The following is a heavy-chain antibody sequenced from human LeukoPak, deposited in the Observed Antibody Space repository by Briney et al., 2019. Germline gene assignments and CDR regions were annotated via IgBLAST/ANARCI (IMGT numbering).Heavy chain of an antibody. Sequence: GGSLRLSCSASGLTFSTSPMHCVRQAPGKTLEYVSAISSDGYNTYYADSVKGRFTMSRDNSKNTLSLQMTSLRAEDTAVYYCVPHVHYSYQYWGRGTLVTVS. CDR3: VPHVHYSYQY. D-gene: IGHD3-10*02. V-gene: IGHV3-64D*06. J-gene: IGHJ4*02. CDR1: GLTFSTSP. CDR2: ISSDGYNT.